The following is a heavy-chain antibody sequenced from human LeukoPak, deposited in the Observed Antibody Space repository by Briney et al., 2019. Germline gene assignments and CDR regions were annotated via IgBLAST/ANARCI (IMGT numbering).Heavy chain of an antibody. CDR1: GYSFIDYY. V-gene: IGHV1-2*02. CDR3: ARDMMQGVMGY. Sequence: ASVKVSCKASGYSFIDYYIQWVRQAPGQGLEWVGWINPKNGGTNYAQSFRGRVTMTSDTSISTLYMELTTLRSDDTAVFYCARDMMQGVMGYWGQGTLVTVSS. CDR2: INPKNGGT. D-gene: IGHD3-16*01. J-gene: IGHJ4*02.